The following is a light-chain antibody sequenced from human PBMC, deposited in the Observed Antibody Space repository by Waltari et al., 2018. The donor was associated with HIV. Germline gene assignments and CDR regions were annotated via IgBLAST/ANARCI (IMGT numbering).Light chain of an antibody. Sequence: QSALTQPPSASGSPEQSVTISCTGTRSATGAYGYVSWYQQHPGKAPKLLIYEVNKRPSGVPDRFSGSKSGDTASLTVSGLQAEDEADYYCTSYGGRNNRVLFGGGTRLTVL. V-gene: IGLV2-8*01. J-gene: IGLJ2*01. CDR1: RSATGAYGY. CDR3: TSYGGRNNRVL. CDR2: EVN.